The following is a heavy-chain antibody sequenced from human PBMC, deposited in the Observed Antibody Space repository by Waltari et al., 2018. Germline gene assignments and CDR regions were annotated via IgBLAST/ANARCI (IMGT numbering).Heavy chain of an antibody. CDR3: ARVRYCGGDCYVYYYYYMDV. V-gene: IGHV4-59*01. D-gene: IGHD2-21*01. Sequence: QVQLQESGPGLVKPSETLSLTCTVSGGSISSYYWSWIRQPPGKGLEWIGYIYYSGSTNYNPSLKSRVTISVDTSKNQFSLKLSSVTAADTAVYYCARVRYCGGDCYVYYYYYMDVWGKGTTVTVSS. CDR1: GGSISSYY. CDR2: IYYSGST. J-gene: IGHJ6*03.